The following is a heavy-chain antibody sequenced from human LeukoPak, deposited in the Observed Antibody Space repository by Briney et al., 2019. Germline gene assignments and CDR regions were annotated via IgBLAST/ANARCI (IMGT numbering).Heavy chain of an antibody. CDR3: AKDAGCSGGSCYSRLSWFDP. CDR1: GFTFSSYS. V-gene: IGHV3-21*04. Sequence: PGGSLRLSCAASGFTFSSYSMNWVRQAPGRGLEWVSSISSSSSYIYYADSVKGRFTISRDNAKNSLYLQMNSLRAEDTAVYYCAKDAGCSGGSCYSRLSWFDPWGQGTLVTVSS. J-gene: IGHJ5*02. D-gene: IGHD2-15*01. CDR2: ISSSSSYI.